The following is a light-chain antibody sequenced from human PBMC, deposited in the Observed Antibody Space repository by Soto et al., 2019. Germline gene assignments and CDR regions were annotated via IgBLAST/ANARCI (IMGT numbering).Light chain of an antibody. Sequence: QSALTQPASVSGSPGQSITITCTGSASNIGGYNLVSWYQHHAGKAPKVIIYEGVKRPSGVSNRFSGFKSGTTASPTISGLQAEDEADYYCCSYVGATTYVFGSGTKLTVL. V-gene: IGLV2-23*01. CDR2: EGV. J-gene: IGLJ1*01. CDR1: ASNIGGYNL. CDR3: CSYVGATTYV.